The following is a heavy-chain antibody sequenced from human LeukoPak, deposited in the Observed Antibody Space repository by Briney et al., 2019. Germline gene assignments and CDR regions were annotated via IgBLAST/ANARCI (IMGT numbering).Heavy chain of an antibody. V-gene: IGHV4-31*03. Sequence: SETLSLTCTVSGGSISSDIYYWGWIRHHPEKGLEWIGYIYHTGSPYQNPSLKSRATLSVDTSQNQFSLRLDSVTAADTAVYYCARGGHFDSLEYAFDVWGQGTMVTVSS. CDR3: ARGGHFDSLEYAFDV. D-gene: IGHD3-9*01. J-gene: IGHJ3*01. CDR2: IYHTGSP. CDR1: GGSISSDIYY.